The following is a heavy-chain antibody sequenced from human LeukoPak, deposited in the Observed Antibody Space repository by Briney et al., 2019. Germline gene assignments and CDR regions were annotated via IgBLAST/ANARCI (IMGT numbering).Heavy chain of an antibody. CDR1: GFTVSSNY. D-gene: IGHD1-26*01. CDR3: AREGGWKLSPGDI. Sequence: TGGSLRLSCAASGFTVSSNYMSWVRQAPGKGLEWVAVISYDGSNRYYADSVKGRFTISRDNAKNSLYLQMNSLRAEDTAVYYCAREGGWKLSPGDIWGKGTTVTVSS. J-gene: IGHJ6*04. V-gene: IGHV3-30*03. CDR2: ISYDGSNR.